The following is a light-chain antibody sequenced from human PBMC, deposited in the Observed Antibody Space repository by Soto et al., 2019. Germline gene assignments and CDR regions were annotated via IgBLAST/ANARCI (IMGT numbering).Light chain of an antibody. V-gene: IGKV3-11*01. CDR3: QQRSNWPLT. J-gene: IGKJ4*01. CDR2: DAS. CDR1: QSVSSY. Sequence: EIVLTHSPGTLSLSPWEIATLSCEASQSVSSYLAWYQQKRGQAPRLLIYDASNRVTGIPARFSGSGSGTDFTLTISSLEPEDFAVYYCQQRSNWPLTFGGGTKVDIK.